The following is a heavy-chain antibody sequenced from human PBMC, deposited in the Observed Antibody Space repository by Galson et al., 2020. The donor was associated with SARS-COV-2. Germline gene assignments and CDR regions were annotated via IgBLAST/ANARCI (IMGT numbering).Heavy chain of an antibody. CDR3: AKGANCFDP. CDR1: GFTFSSYG. CDR2: IWYDGSNK. Sequence: GGSLRLSCAASGFTFSSYGMHWVRQAPGKGLEWVAVIWYDGSNKYYADSVKGRFTISRDNSKNTLYLQMNSLRAEDTAVYYCAKGANCFDPWGQGTLVTVSS. J-gene: IGHJ5*02. V-gene: IGHV3-33*06.